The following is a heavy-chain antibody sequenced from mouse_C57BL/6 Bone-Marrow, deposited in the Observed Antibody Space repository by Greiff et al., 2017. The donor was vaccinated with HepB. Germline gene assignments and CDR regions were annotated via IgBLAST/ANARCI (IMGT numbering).Heavy chain of an antibody. CDR3: ARNPGSSPYWYFDV. CDR2: IWSGGST. D-gene: IGHD1-1*01. CDR1: GFSLTSYG. Sequence: VQLQESGPGLVQPSQSLSITCTVSGFSLTSYGVHWVRQSPGKGLEWLGVIWSGGSTDYNAAFISRLSISKDNSKSQVFFKMNSLQADDTAIYYCARNPGSSPYWYFDVWGTGTTVTVSS. V-gene: IGHV2-2*01. J-gene: IGHJ1*03.